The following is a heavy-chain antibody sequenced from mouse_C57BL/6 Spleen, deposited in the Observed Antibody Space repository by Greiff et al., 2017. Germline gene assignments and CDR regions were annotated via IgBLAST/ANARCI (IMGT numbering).Heavy chain of an antibody. CDR2: FYPSSGGP. CDR1: GYSFTGYY. CDR3: GREIVFDY. J-gene: IGHJ2*01. Sequence: EVKLLESGPELVKPGASVKISCKASGYSFTGYYMNWVKQSPEQSLEWIGEFYPSSGGPTYNQKFKVKATLTVDKTSSTAYMQLKSVKSEGSAVDCWGREIVFDYRGKGTTRTVTS. V-gene: IGHV1-42*01. D-gene: IGHD2-12*01.